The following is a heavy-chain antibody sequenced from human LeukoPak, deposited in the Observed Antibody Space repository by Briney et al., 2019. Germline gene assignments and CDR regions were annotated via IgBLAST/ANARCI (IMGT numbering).Heavy chain of an antibody. V-gene: IGHV3-23*01. J-gene: IGHJ3*01. CDR1: GFTFTTYA. CDR3: TKAATRSAFDF. Sequence: PGGSLRLSCAASGFTFTTYAMTWVRQAPGKGLEWVSIISGNGGNTYYADSAKGRFTISRDNSKNTAYLQMNSLRTEDTAVYYCTKAATRSAFDFWAQGTMVTVSS. D-gene: IGHD6-25*01. CDR2: ISGNGGNT.